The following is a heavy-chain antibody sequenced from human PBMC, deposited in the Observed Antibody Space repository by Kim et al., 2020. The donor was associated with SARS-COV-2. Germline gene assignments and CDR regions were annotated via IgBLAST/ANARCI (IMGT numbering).Heavy chain of an antibody. V-gene: IGHV3-23*03. D-gene: IGHD5-12*01. CDR2: IYSGGSRT. Sequence: GGSLRLSCAASGFTFRNYVMKWVRQAPGKGLEWVSVIYSGGSRTHYADSVKGQFTISRDNSKDTLYLQMNSLRAEDTAVYYCAKGLRPYSGYDDTGMEVWGQGTTVIVSS. CDR1: GFTFRNYV. J-gene: IGHJ6*02. CDR3: AKGLRPYSGYDDTGMEV.